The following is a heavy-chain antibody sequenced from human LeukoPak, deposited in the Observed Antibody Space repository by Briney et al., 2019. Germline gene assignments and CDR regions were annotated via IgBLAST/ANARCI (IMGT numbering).Heavy chain of an antibody. Sequence: SETLSLTCAVYGGSFSGYYWSWIRQPPGKGLEWIGEINHGGSTNYNPSLKSRVTISVDTSKNQCSLKVSSVTAADTAVYYWAREANYYGSGIYFEGTFDYWGQGSLVTVSS. J-gene: IGHJ4*02. CDR3: AREANYYGSGIYFEGTFDY. CDR1: GGSFSGYY. V-gene: IGHV4-34*01. D-gene: IGHD3-10*01. CDR2: INHGGST.